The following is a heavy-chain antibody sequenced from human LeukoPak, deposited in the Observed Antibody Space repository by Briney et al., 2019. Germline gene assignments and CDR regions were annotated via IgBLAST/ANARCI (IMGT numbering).Heavy chain of an antibody. J-gene: IGHJ4*02. CDR3: ARMLQVRGVIIPLFDY. V-gene: IGHV4-4*07. CDR1: GGSISSYY. CDR2: IYTSGST. D-gene: IGHD3-10*01. Sequence: SETLSLTRTVSGGSISSYYWSWIRQPAGKGLEWIGRIYTSGSTNYNPSLKSRVTMSVDTSKNQFSLKLSSVTAADTAVYYCARMLQVRGVIIPLFDYWGQGTLVTVSS.